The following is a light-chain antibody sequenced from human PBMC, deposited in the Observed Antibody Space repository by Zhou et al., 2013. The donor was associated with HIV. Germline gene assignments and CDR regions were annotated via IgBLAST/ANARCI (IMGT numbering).Light chain of an antibody. Sequence: EIMMTQSPATLSVAPGERVTLSCRASQSVSSDLAWYQQRPGQAPRLLIYGASNLQSGVPSRFSGSGSGTDFTLTISSLQAEDAAVYYCQTYNSVPLIFGGGTKVEI. CDR3: QTYNSVPLI. CDR1: QSVSSD. CDR2: GAS. J-gene: IGKJ4*01. V-gene: IGKV3-15*01.